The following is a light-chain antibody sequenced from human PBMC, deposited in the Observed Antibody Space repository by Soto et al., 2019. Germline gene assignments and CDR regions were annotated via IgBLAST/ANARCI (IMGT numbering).Light chain of an antibody. V-gene: IGLV2-14*01. CDR1: SSDVGGYNY. CDR3: SSYTSSSNL. CDR2: EVS. J-gene: IGLJ1*01. Sequence: QSALTQPASVSGSPGQSITISCTGTSSDVGGYNYVSWYQQHPGKAPKLMIYEVSNRTSGVSNRCSGSKSGNTASLTISVLQAEDEADYCCSSYTSSSNLFGTGTKLTVL.